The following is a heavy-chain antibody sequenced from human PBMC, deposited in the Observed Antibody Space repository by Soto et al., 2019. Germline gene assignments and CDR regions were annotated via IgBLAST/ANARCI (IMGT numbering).Heavy chain of an antibody. CDR2: IDPSDSYT. D-gene: IGHD2-8*01. Sequence: GESLKISCEGSGYTFTSYYITWARQLPGKGLEWVGRIDPSDSYTTYNPSFRGHVTISADKSIRTAYLQWSSLEASDSGMYYCARGDKAVVHKGVYFWGQGDQVTVSS. V-gene: IGHV5-10-1*01. CDR3: ARGDKAVVHKGVYF. J-gene: IGHJ4*03. CDR1: GYTFTSYY.